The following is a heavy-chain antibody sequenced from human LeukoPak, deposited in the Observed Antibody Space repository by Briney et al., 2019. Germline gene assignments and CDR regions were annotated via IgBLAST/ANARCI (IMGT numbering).Heavy chain of an antibody. D-gene: IGHD6-13*01. CDR3: ARDRSSSSWYTDDAFDI. V-gene: IGHV3-21*01. J-gene: IGHJ3*02. CDR1: GFTFSSYS. CDR2: ISSSSYI. Sequence: GGSLRLSCAASGFTFSSYSMNWVRQAPGKGLEWVSSISSSSYIYYADSVKGRFTISRDNAKNSLYLQMNSLRAEDTAVYYCARDRSSSSWYTDDAFDIWGQGTMVTVSS.